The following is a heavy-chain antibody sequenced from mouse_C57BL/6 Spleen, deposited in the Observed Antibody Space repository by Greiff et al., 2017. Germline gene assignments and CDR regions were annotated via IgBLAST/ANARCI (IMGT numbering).Heavy chain of an antibody. CDR1: GYTFTGYW. CDR3: VVATKWTYVDY. Sequence: VKLQQSGAELLKPGASVKLSCKATGYTFTGYWIEWVQPRPGHGLEWIGEILPGSGSTTYHEKFKGKATFTADTSSNTAYMQLSSLTSEDAAIYCSVVATKWTYVDYWGQGTTRTVSS. D-gene: IGHD1-1*01. CDR2: ILPGSGST. V-gene: IGHV1-9*01. J-gene: IGHJ2*01.